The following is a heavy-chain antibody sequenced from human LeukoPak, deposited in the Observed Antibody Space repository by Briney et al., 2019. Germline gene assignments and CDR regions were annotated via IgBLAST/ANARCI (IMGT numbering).Heavy chain of an antibody. Sequence: PGGSLRLSCAASGFTLSSYEMNWVRQAPGKGLEWVSYISSSGNTIYYADSVKGRFTISRDNAKNSLYLQMNSLRAEDTAAYYCARALEFDYWGQGTLVTVFS. CDR1: GFTLSSYE. V-gene: IGHV3-48*03. CDR2: ISSSGNTI. J-gene: IGHJ4*02. CDR3: ARALEFDY.